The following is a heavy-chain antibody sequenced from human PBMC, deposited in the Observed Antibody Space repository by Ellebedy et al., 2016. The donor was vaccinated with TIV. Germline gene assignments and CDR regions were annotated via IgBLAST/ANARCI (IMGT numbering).Heavy chain of an antibody. CDR1: GFTFSSYA. CDR2: ISGSGGST. V-gene: IGHV3-23*01. Sequence: GESLKISCAASGFTFSSYAMSWVRQAPGKGLEWVSAISGSGGSTYYADSVKGRFTISRDNSKNTLYLQMNSLRAEDTAVYYCANLHPGSYDYWGQGTLVTVSS. J-gene: IGHJ4*02. CDR3: ANLHPGSYDY. D-gene: IGHD2-15*01.